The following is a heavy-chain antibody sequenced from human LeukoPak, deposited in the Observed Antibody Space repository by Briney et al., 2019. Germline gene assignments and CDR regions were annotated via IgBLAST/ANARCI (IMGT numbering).Heavy chain of an antibody. CDR3: ARTYYDILTGYYIDDY. CDR1: GGSISSYY. D-gene: IGHD3-9*01. V-gene: IGHV4-59*01. CDR2: IYYSGST. Sequence: PSETLSLTCTVSGGSISSYYWSWIRQPPGKGLEWIGYIYYSGSTNYSPSLKSRVTISVDTSKNQFSLKLSSVTAADTAVYYCARTYYDILTGYYIDDYWGQGTLVTVSS. J-gene: IGHJ4*02.